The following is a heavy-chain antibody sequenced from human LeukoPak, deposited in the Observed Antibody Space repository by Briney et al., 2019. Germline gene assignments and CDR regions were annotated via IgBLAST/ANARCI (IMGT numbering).Heavy chain of an antibody. CDR3: ARRVTTFLR. D-gene: IGHD4-17*01. J-gene: IGHJ4*02. CDR1: GFDLIPYT. V-gene: IGHV3-21*01. Sequence: PGGSLRLFCSASGFDLIPYTMNWVRQAPGKGLEWVASISSTSTYMYYGDSLKGRFTISRDNAKNTLYLQLDSLRAEDTATYYCARRVTTFLRWGQGTLVIVSS. CDR2: ISSTSTYM.